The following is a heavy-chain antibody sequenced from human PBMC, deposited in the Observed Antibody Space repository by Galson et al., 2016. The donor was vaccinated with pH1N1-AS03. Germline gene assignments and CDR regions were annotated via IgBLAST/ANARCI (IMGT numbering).Heavy chain of an antibody. Sequence: VKVSCKASGYTFINHYIYWVRQAPGQGLEWMGIINPSGGFTSYAQEFQGRVTMTRDTSTSTVYMELSSLRSEDTAVYHCARARACGGDCYVLDYWGQGTRVTVSS. CDR2: INPSGGFT. V-gene: IGHV1-46*01. CDR3: ARARACGGDCYVLDY. D-gene: IGHD2-21*02. CDR1: GYTFINHY. J-gene: IGHJ4*02.